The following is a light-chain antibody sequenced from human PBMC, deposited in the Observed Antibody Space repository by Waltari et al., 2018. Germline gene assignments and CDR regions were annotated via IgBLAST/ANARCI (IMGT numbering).Light chain of an antibody. CDR3: QHYKIRPLT. V-gene: IGKV3-15*01. Sequence: EIVMTQSPATLSVSPGETATLSCRASESVGTTLAWYQQKPGLAPRLLIYGASTRATGAPARFTGSGSGTEFTLTISSLQTEDFGVYFCQHYKIRPLTFGGGTKVEIK. CDR1: ESVGTT. J-gene: IGKJ4*01. CDR2: GAS.